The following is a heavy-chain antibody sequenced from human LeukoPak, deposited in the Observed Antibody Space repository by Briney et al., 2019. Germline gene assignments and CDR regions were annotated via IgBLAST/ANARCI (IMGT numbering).Heavy chain of an antibody. CDR2: ISAYNGNT. D-gene: IGHD3-10*01. CDR1: GYTFTSYG. Sequence: ASVKVSCKASGYTFTSYGTSWVRQAPGQGLEWMGWISAYNGNTNYAQKFQGRATMTTDTSTSTAYMELRSLRSDDTAVYYCARDRPVLLWFGELSHYYGMDVWGQGTTVTVSS. V-gene: IGHV1-18*01. J-gene: IGHJ6*02. CDR3: ARDRPVLLWFGELSHYYGMDV.